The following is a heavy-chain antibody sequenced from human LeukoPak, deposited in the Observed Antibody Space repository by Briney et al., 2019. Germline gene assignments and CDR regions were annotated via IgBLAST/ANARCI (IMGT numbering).Heavy chain of an antibody. V-gene: IGHV3-23*01. CDR2: ISGDGAET. J-gene: IGHJ4*02. CDR3: ARRSSSSWLFDY. CDR1: GFTFSDYP. D-gene: IGHD6-13*01. Sequence: PGGSLRLSCVTSGFTFSDYPMSWVRQGPAKGLEWISTISGDGAETVYADSVKGRFTISRDHSKNTVFLQMNSLRAEDTAVYYCARRSSSSWLFDYWGQGTLVTVSS.